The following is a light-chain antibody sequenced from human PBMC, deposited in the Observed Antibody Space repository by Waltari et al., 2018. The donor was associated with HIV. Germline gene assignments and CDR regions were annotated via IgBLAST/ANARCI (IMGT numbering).Light chain of an antibody. CDR1: ISYIVRFD. Sequence: QPMLTHPPSVSRASPQTVTISCTGHISYIVRFDFHWYQQIPGASPKLLIYANTNRPSGVPDRFSASKSGTSASLAISGLQAEDEADYYCQSYDTILSGPVVVFGGGTKLTVL. J-gene: IGLJ2*01. CDR2: ANT. CDR3: QSYDTILSGPVVV. V-gene: IGLV1-40*01.